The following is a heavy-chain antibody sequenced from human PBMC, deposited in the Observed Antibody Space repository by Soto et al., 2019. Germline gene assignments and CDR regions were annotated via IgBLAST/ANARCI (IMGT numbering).Heavy chain of an antibody. CDR2: IKQDGSEK. J-gene: IGHJ4*02. CDR1: EFTRSTCW. Sequence: ELQLVESGGDLVQPGGSLRLSCAGAEFTRSTCWMGWVRQSPGKGPEWVANIKQDGSEKFYLDSVKGRFTISRDNAKKSLYLQMNSLRAEDTAVYYCTREKNWGQGTLVTVSS. V-gene: IGHV3-7*05. CDR3: TREKN.